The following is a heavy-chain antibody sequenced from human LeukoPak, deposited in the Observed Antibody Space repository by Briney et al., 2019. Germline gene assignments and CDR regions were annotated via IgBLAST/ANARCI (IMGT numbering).Heavy chain of an antibody. V-gene: IGHV1-46*01. J-gene: IGHJ5*02. D-gene: IGHD6-13*01. CDR3: ARDLLSSSSWSDWFDP. Sequence: ASVKVSCKASGYTFTSYYMHWVRQAPGQGLEWRGIINPSGGSTSYAQKFQGRVTMTRDTSTSTVYMELSSLRSEDTAVYYCARDLLSSSSWSDWFDPWGQGTLVTVSS. CDR1: GYTFTSYY. CDR2: INPSGGST.